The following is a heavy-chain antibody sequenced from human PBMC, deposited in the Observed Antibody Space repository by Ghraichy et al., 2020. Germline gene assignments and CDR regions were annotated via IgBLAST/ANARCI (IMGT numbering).Heavy chain of an antibody. D-gene: IGHD2-2*01. CDR1: GFTFSSYG. CDR2: IRYDGSNK. V-gene: IGHV3-30*02. J-gene: IGHJ4*02. Sequence: GGSLRLSCAASGFTFSSYGMHWVRQAPGKGLEWVAFIRYDGSNKYYVDSVKGRFTISRDNSKNTLYLQMNSLRDEDTAVYYCAKDRDIVVVPAALNFDYWGQGTLVTVSS. CDR3: AKDRDIVVVPAALNFDY.